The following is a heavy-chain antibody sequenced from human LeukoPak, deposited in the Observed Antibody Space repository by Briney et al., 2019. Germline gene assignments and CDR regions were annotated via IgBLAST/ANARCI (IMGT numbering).Heavy chain of an antibody. CDR1: GFTFDNYA. J-gene: IGHJ4*02. Sequence: GGSLRLSCAASGFTFDNYAMTWVRQAPGKGLEWVSAISGSGGSTHYADSVKGRFTISRDNSKNTLYLQMNSLKTEDTAVYYCTTGFVTQLVQGSFGYWGQGTLVTVSS. V-gene: IGHV3-23*01. D-gene: IGHD6-6*01. CDR3: TTGFVTQLVQGSFGY. CDR2: ISGSGGST.